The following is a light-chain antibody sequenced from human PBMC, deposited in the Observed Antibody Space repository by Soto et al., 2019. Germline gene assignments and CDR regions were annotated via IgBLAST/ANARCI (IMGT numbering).Light chain of an antibody. CDR1: QSVSSSY. J-gene: IGKJ4*01. V-gene: IGKV1-33*01. Sequence: DIVLTQSPATLSLSPGERATLSCRASQSVSSSYLAWYQQKPGKAPKLLIYDASNLETGVPLRFSGSGSGTDFTFTISSLQPEDIATYYCQQYDNLVTFGGGTKVDI. CDR2: DAS. CDR3: QQYDNLVT.